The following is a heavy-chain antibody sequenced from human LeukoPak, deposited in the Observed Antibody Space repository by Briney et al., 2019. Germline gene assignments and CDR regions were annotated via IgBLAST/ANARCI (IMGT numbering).Heavy chain of an antibody. CDR2: IRYDGSNK. CDR1: GFTFSDYY. J-gene: IGHJ6*03. D-gene: IGHD3-3*01. V-gene: IGHV3-30*02. Sequence: GGSLRLSCAASGFTFSDYYMSWIRQAPGKGLEWVAFIRYDGSNKYYADSVKGRFTISRDNSKNTLYLQMNSLRAEDTAVYYCATFFYDFWSGYPGGYYYYYYMDVWGKGTTVTVSS. CDR3: ATFFYDFWSGYPGGYYYYYYMDV.